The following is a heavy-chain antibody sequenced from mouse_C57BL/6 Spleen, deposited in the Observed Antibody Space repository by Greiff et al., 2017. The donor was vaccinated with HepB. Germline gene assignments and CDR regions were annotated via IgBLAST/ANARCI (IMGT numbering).Heavy chain of an antibody. Sequence: VQLQQSGASVKISCKASGYAFSSYWMNWVKQRPGKGLEWIGQIYPGDGDTNYNGKFKGKATLTADKSSSTAYMQLSSLTSEDSAVYFCARDYSNLYFDYWGQGTTLTVSS. CDR3: ARDYSNLYFDY. CDR1: GYAFSSYW. V-gene: IGHV1-80*01. J-gene: IGHJ2*01. D-gene: IGHD2-5*01. CDR2: IYPGDGDT.